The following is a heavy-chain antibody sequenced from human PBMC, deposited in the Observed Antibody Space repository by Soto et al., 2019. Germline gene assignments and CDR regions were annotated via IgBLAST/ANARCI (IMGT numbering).Heavy chain of an antibody. CDR3: ARTVMIRSCSGGSCPTTFHY. D-gene: IGHD2-15*01. CDR2: IYWDDDK. J-gene: IGHJ4*02. CDR1: GFSLSTSGVG. Sequence: TLTCTFSGFSLSTSGVGVGWIRQPPGKALEWLALIYWDDDKRYSPSLKSRLTITKDTSKNQVVLTMTNMDPVDTATYYCARTVMIRSCSGGSCPTTFHYCGQVSLVTVS. V-gene: IGHV2-5*02.